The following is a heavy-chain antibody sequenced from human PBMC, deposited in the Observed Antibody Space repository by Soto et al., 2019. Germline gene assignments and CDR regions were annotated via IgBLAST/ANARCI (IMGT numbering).Heavy chain of an antibody. CDR3: TTGRSYGLYYYYGMDV. Sequence: EVQLVESGGGLVKPGGSLRLSCAASGFTFSNAWMSWVRQAPGKGLEWVGRIKSKTDGGTTDYAAPVKGRFTISRDDSKNTLYLQMNSLKTEDTAVYYCTTGRSYGLYYYYGMDVWGQGTTVTASS. CDR2: IKSKTDGGTT. J-gene: IGHJ6*02. CDR1: GFTFSNAW. D-gene: IGHD5-18*01. V-gene: IGHV3-15*01.